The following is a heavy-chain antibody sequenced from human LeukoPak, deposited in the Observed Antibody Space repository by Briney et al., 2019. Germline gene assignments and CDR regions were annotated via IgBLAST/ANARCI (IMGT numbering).Heavy chain of an antibody. V-gene: IGHV1-2*02. D-gene: IGHD4-17*01. CDR1: GYTFTGYY. CDR2: INPNSGGT. CDR3: ARDGSRGMTTVTFKYWYFDL. J-gene: IGHJ2*01. Sequence: ASVKVSCKASGYTFTGYYIHWVRQAPGQGLEWMGWINPNSGGTNYAQKFQGRVTMTRDTSISTAYMELSRLRSDDTAVYYCARDGSRGMTTVTFKYWYFDLWGRGTLVTVSS.